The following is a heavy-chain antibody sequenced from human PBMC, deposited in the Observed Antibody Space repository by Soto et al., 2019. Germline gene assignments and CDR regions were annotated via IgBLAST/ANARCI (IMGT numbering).Heavy chain of an antibody. V-gene: IGHV1-46*01. CDR2: VNPSGGHT. J-gene: IGHJ4*02. D-gene: IGHD2-21*02. CDR3: ARGGHVVVVTAALDY. CDR1: GDTFTDYY. Sequence: QVQLVQSGAEVKKPGASVKVSCKASGDTFTDYYIHWVRQAPGQGLEWMGTVNPSGGHTTYAQHFLGRRTMTRDTSPSTLYMELTSLTSEDTAVYYCARGGHVVVVTAALDYWGQGTLVTVSS.